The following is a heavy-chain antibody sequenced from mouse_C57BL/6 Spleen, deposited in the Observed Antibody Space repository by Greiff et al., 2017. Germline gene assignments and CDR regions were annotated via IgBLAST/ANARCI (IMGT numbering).Heavy chain of an antibody. CDR1: GYTFTSYT. CDR3: ERGGGGNYVEAMDY. Sequence: QFPLQQSGAELARPGASVKMSCKASGYTFTSYTMHWVKQRPGQGLEWIGYINPSSGYTKYNQKFKDKATLTADKSTSNAYMQLSSLTSEDSAVYYCERGGGGNYVEAMDYWGQGTSVTVSS. V-gene: IGHV1-4*01. J-gene: IGHJ4*01. D-gene: IGHD2-1*01. CDR2: INPSSGYT.